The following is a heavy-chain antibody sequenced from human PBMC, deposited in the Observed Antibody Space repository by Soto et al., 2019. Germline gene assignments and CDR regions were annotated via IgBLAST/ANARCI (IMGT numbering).Heavy chain of an antibody. V-gene: IGHV4-39*01. Sequence: PSETLSLTCTVSGGSISSYYWGWIRRPPGKGLEWIGNIYYSGSTYYNPSLKSRVTISVDTSKNQFSLKLSSVTAADTAVYYCARRWGYSFDYWGQGTLVTVSS. CDR3: ARRWGYSFDY. CDR1: GGSISSYY. J-gene: IGHJ4*02. CDR2: IYYSGST. D-gene: IGHD7-27*01.